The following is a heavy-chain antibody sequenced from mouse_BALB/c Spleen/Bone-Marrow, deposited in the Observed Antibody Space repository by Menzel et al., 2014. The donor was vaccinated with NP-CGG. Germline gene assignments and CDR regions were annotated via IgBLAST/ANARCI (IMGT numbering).Heavy chain of an antibody. Sequence: VQLQQSGSVLVRPGASVKLSCKASGYTFTSSWMHWAKQRPGQGLEWIGEIHPNSGNTNYNEKFKGKATLTVDTSSSTAYVDLSSLTSEDSAVYYCARGGFDYWGQGTTLTVS. CDR2: IHPNSGNT. CDR1: GYTFTSSW. V-gene: IGHV1S130*01. J-gene: IGHJ2*01. CDR3: ARGGFDY.